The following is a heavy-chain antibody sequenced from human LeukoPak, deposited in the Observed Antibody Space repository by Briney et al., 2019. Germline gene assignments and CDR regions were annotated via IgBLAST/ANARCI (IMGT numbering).Heavy chain of an antibody. D-gene: IGHD2-2*03. V-gene: IGHV4-30-4*01. CDR3: ARGSVDIVVVPAATNWFDP. CDR2: IYYSGST. CDR1: GGSISSGDYY. J-gene: IGHJ5*02. Sequence: SETLSLTCTVSGGSISSGDYYWSWIRQPPGKGLEWIGYIYYSGSTYYNPSLKSRVTISVDTSKNQFSLKLSSVTAADTAVYYCARGSVDIVVVPAATNWFDPWGQGTLVTVSS.